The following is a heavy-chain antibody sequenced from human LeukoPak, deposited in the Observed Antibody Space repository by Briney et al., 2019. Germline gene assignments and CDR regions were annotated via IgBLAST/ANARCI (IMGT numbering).Heavy chain of an antibody. Sequence: PGGSLRLSCAASGFTFSDPWMSWVRQAPGKGLEWVGRIKSKTDGGTTDYAAPVKGRFTISRDDSKNTLYLQMNSLKTEHTAVYYCTTDFFLSFLNDEDAFDIWGQGTMVTVSS. CDR1: GFTFSDPW. CDR3: TTDFFLSFLNDEDAFDI. D-gene: IGHD2/OR15-2a*01. CDR2: IKSKTDGGTT. J-gene: IGHJ3*02. V-gene: IGHV3-15*01.